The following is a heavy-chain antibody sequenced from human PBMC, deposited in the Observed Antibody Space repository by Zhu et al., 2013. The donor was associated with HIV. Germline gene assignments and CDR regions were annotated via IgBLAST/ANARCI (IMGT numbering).Heavy chain of an antibody. CDR2: ISAYNGNT. Sequence: QVQLVQSGAEVKKPGASVKVSCKASGYTFTSYGISWVRQAPGQGLEWMGWISAYNGNTNYAQKLQGRVTMTTDTSTSTAYMELRSLRSDDTAVYYCAREGGCSGGSCYSTLYYYYYGMDVWGQGTTVTVSS. V-gene: IGHV1-18*04. J-gene: IGHJ6*02. CDR3: AREGGCSGGSCYSTLYYYYYGMDV. D-gene: IGHD2-15*01. CDR1: GYTFTSYG.